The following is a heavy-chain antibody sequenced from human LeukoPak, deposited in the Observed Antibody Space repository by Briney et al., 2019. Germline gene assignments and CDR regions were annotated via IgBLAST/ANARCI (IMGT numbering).Heavy chain of an antibody. Sequence: SETLSLTCTVSVGSISSSSYYWGWIRQPPGKGLEWIGSIYYSGSTYYNPSLKSLVTISVDTSKNQFSLKLSSVTAADTAVYYCARLIPQRYSYGTGFDYWGQGTLVTVSS. D-gene: IGHD5-18*01. CDR2: IYYSGST. CDR3: ARLIPQRYSYGTGFDY. CDR1: VGSISSSSYY. V-gene: IGHV4-39*01. J-gene: IGHJ4*02.